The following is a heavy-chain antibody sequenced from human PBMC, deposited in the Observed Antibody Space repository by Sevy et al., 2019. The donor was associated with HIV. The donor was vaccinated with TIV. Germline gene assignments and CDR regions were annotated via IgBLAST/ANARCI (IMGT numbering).Heavy chain of an antibody. CDR2: IKSDGGTA. CDR1: ESIVTNAW. Sequence: GGSLRLACAASESIVTNAWMSWVRQAPGKGLEWVGRIKSDGGTADYASHLKGRFTISRDASENMLYLQMHSLKSEDTAVYYCTTYYDSTGYYLYLDFDYWVQGTQVTVSS. CDR3: TTYYDSTGYYLYLDFDY. V-gene: IGHV3-15*01. J-gene: IGHJ4*02. D-gene: IGHD3-22*01.